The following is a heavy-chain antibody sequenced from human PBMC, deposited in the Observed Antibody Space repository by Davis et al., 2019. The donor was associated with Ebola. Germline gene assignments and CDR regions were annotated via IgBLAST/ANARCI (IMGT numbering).Heavy chain of an antibody. CDR3: ARGLRGGIVVVPAATNYGMDV. V-gene: IGHV4-34*01. CDR2: INHSGST. CDR1: GESFSGYY. Sequence: GSLRLSCAVYGESFSGYYWSWIRQPPGKGLEWIGEINHSGSTNYNPSLKSRVTISVDTSKNQFSLKLSSVTAADTAVYYCARGLRGGIVVVPAATNYGMDVWGQGTTVTVSS. J-gene: IGHJ6*02. D-gene: IGHD2-2*01.